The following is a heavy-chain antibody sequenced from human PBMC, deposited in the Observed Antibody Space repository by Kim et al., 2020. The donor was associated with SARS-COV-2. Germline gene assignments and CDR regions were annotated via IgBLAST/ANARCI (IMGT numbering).Heavy chain of an antibody. D-gene: IGHD7-27*01. CDR2: TASGGDT. Sequence: SETLSLTCTVFGGSFSRYHWSWLRQPPGKGLEWIAYTASGGDTSYNPSLESRFNILIDTSKNLFYLKLNSVTAADTAAYYCERHDFNTNWQVRWGLHPWGTGTLVHVSS. V-gene: IGHV4-59*08. J-gene: IGHJ5*02. CDR1: GGSFSRYH. CDR3: ERHDFNTNWQVRWGLHP.